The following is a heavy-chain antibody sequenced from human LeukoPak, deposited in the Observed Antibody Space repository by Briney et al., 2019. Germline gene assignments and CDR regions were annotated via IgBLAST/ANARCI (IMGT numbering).Heavy chain of an antibody. J-gene: IGHJ4*02. D-gene: IGHD3-10*01. V-gene: IGHV1-2*06. Sequence: ASVKVSCKASGYTFTGYYMHWVRQAPGQGLEWMGRINPNSGGTNYAQKFQGRVTMTRDTSISTAYMELSRLGSDDTAVYYCARNYYGSGSYYPGYWGQGTLVTVSS. CDR2: INPNSGGT. CDR1: GYTFTGYY. CDR3: ARNYYGSGSYYPGY.